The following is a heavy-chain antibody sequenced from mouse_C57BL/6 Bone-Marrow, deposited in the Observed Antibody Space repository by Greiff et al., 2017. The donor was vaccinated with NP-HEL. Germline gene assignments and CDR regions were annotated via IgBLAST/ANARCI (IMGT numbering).Heavy chain of an antibody. J-gene: IGHJ3*01. CDR2: IDPEDGET. CDR3: ARTSWSKRFAY. Sequence: EVQLQQSGAELVKPGASVKLSCTASGFNIKDYYMHWVKQRTEQGLEWIGGIDPEDGETKYAPKFQGKATITADTSSNTAYLQLSSLTSEDTAVYYCARTSWSKRFAYWGQGTLVTVSA. D-gene: IGHD2-5*01. V-gene: IGHV14-2*01. CDR1: GFNIKDYY.